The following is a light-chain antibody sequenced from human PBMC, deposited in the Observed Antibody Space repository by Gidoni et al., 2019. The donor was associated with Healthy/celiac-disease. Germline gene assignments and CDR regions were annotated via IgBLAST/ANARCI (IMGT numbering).Light chain of an antibody. V-gene: IGKV2-28*01. CDR3: MQALQTPNT. Sequence: VMTQSPLSLPVTPGEPASIPCRSSQSLLHSNGYNYLDWYLQKPGQSPQLLIYLGSNRASGVPDRFSGSGSGTDFTLKISRVEAEDVGVYYCMQALQTPNTFGQGTKLEIK. CDR1: QSLLHSNGYNY. J-gene: IGKJ2*01. CDR2: LGS.